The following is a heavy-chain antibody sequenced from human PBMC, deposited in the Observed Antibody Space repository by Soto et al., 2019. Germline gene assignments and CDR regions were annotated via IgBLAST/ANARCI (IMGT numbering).Heavy chain of an antibody. Sequence: EEQLVESGGGLVQPGGSLKLSCAPSGFNLSGSAVHWVRQASGKGLEWVGRIRSKAKSYATAYGASVRGRFTISRDDSKNTVYLQMNSVKTEDTAVYYCSLGIVLIPATIDDYMDVWGKGTTVTVSS. D-gene: IGHD2-2*03. CDR1: GFNLSGSA. J-gene: IGHJ6*03. CDR3: SLGIVLIPATIDDYMDV. V-gene: IGHV3-73*01. CDR2: IRSKAKSYAT.